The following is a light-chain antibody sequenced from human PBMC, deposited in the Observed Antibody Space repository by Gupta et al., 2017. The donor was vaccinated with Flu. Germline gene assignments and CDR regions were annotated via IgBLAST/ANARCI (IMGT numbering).Light chain of an antibody. V-gene: IGLV1-47*01. J-gene: IGLJ3*02. CDR2: GNN. Sequence: QSVLTQPPSASGTPGQSVTISCSGRSSNIGTNSGYWYQQHPGTAPKLLIYGNNQRPSGVPDRFTGSRSGTSACLAISGLRSEEEADYYCATWDDSLSGWVFGGGTKLTVL. CDR1: SSNIGTNS. CDR3: ATWDDSLSGWV.